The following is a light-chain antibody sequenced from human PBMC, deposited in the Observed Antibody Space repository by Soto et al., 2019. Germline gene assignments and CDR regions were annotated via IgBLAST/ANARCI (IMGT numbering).Light chain of an antibody. CDR1: QTISSW. J-gene: IGKJ1*01. CDR3: QHYNSYSEA. CDR2: KAS. V-gene: IGKV1-5*03. Sequence: QMTQSPSTLSGSVGDRVAITCRASQTISSWLAWYQQKQGKAPTLLIYKASTLKSGVPSRFSGIVSGTEFTITISSLKPDDCETYDGQHYNSYSEAFGQGTKVDIK.